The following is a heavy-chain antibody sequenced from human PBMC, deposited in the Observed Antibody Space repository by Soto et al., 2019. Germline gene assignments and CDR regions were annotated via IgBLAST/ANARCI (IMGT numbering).Heavy chain of an antibody. D-gene: IGHD3-22*01. CDR1: GFTFSSYA. J-gene: IGHJ4*02. CDR2: ISGSGGST. CDR3: AKTNYDSSGYYGFPLGYFDY. Sequence: GSLRLSCAASGFTFSSYAMSWVRQAPGKGLEWVSAISGSGGSTYYADSVKGRFTISRDNSKNTLYLKMNSLRAEDTAVYYSAKTNYDSSGYYGFPLGYFDYWGQGTLVTVSS. V-gene: IGHV3-23*01.